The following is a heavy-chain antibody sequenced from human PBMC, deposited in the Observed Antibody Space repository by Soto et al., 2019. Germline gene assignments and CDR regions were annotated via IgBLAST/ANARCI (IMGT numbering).Heavy chain of an antibody. V-gene: IGHV2-5*02. Sequence: QITLKESGPALVKNTQTLTLTCTFSGFSLDSSSVAVAWISQPPGKAPEWLGLIYWDGDQRHNQSLRNRLTKTKDTTRKQVILKMTKLDPIDTDTYFCDYNRAGAAPDFWGHLALVTVPS. J-gene: IGHJ4*01. CDR3: DYNRAGAAPDF. CDR1: GFSLDSSSVA. D-gene: IGHD6-19*01. CDR2: IYWDGDQ.